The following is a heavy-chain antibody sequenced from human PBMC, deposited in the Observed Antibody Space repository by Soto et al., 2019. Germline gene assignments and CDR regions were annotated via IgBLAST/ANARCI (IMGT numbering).Heavy chain of an antibody. CDR2: INPNSGGT. D-gene: IGHD6-6*01. J-gene: IGHJ6*02. CDR3: ARDGPSSGTQYGMDV. V-gene: IGHV1-2*02. Sequence: QVQLVQSGAEVKKPGASVKVSCKASGYTFTGYYMHWVRQAPGQGLEWMGWINPNSGGTNYAQKFQGRVTMTRDTSISTAYMELSRLRSDDTAVYYCARDGPSSGTQYGMDVWGQGTTVTVSS. CDR1: GYTFTGYY.